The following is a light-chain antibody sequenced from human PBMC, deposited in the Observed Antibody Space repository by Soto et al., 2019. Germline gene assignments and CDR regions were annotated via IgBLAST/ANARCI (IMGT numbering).Light chain of an antibody. CDR3: QQYNSYWT. Sequence: DIQMAQSPSTLSASLGDRVTITCRASQTIATWLAWYQQKPGTAPKLLIYDASALEGGVPSRFSGSGSGTEFTLAISDLQADDFATYYCQQYNSYWTFGQGTKVDIK. V-gene: IGKV1-5*01. CDR2: DAS. J-gene: IGKJ1*01. CDR1: QTIATW.